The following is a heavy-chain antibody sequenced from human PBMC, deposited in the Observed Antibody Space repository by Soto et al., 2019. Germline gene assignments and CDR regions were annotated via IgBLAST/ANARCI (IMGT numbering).Heavy chain of an antibody. D-gene: IGHD6-13*01. Sequence: GGSLRLSCAASGFTFDDYGMSWVRQAPGKGLEWVSGINWNGGSTGYADSVKGRFTISRDNAKNSLYLQMNSLRAEDTAVYYSAKDRSSRNCYYYYGMDVWGQGTTVTVSS. J-gene: IGHJ6*02. CDR2: INWNGGST. V-gene: IGHV3-20*04. CDR3: AKDRSSRNCYYYYGMDV. CDR1: GFTFDDYG.